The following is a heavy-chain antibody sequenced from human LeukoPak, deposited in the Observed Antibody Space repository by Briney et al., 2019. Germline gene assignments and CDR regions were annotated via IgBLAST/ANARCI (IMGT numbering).Heavy chain of an antibody. CDR2: ISSNGDST. Sequence: PGGSLRLSCSASGFTFSSYAMLWVRQAPGKGLEYVSAISSNGDSTYYADSVKGRFTISRDNSKNTLYLQMRSLRAEDTAVYYCVKNGYSSSWYFQFDYWGQGTLVTVSS. D-gene: IGHD6-13*01. V-gene: IGHV3-64D*09. J-gene: IGHJ4*02. CDR3: VKNGYSSSWYFQFDY. CDR1: GFTFSSYA.